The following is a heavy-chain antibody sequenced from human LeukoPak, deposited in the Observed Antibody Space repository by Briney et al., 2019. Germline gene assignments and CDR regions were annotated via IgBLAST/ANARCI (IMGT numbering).Heavy chain of an antibody. CDR1: GFTFSTYA. J-gene: IGHJ4*02. D-gene: IGHD3-10*01. V-gene: IGHV3-23*01. CDR2: ITTSGGST. CDR3: AKVASYSRSEYGSGSFDS. Sequence: GGSLRLSCAASGFTFSTYAMSWVRQAPGKGLEWVSAITTSGGSTYYTNSVKGRFAISRDNSKNTLYLQLNSLGAEDTAVYFCAKVASYSRSEYGSGSFDSWGQGTLVTVSS.